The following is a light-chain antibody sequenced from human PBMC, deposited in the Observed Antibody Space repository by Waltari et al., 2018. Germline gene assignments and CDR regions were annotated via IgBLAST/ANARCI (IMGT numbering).Light chain of an antibody. V-gene: IGLV3-25*03. CDR1: ALTTQY. CDR3: QSGDSSGTWV. J-gene: IGLJ3*02. CDR2: KDT. Sequence: SYELTQPPSVSLSPGQTARIPFSAAALTTQYSYWYQQKPGQAPVLVIYKDTERPSGIPERFSGSSSGTTVTLTISGVQAEDEADYYCQSGDSSGTWVFGVGTKLTVL.